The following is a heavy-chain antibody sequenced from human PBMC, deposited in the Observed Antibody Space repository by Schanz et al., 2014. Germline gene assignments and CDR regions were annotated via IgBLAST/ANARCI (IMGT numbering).Heavy chain of an antibody. CDR2: ISVYNHNK. Sequence: QVQLVQSGAEVKKPGASVRVSCKASGYTFTTYAMSWVRQAPGQRLEWMGWISVYNHNKEYDQKFQGRVTMTTDTSTSTAYMALTDLRSDDTAVYYCARDRRFFDRDDLYYFDSWGQGTLVTVSS. CDR1: GYTFTTYA. D-gene: IGHD3-3*01. CDR3: ARDRRFFDRDDLYYFDS. J-gene: IGHJ4*02. V-gene: IGHV1-18*01.